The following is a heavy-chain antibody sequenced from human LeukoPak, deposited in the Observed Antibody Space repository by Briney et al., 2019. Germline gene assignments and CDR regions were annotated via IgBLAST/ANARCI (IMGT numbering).Heavy chain of an antibody. J-gene: IGHJ3*02. CDR1: GYTFTNYD. CDR2: MNPSSGNT. Sequence: ASVKVSCKASGYTFTNYDINWVRRATGQGLEWMGRMNPSSGNTGYAQKFQGRVTMTWSTSISTAYMELSSLRSEDTAMYYCTRAWSGGSDAFDIWGQGTMVTVSS. D-gene: IGHD3-3*01. CDR3: TRAWSGGSDAFDI. V-gene: IGHV1-8*01.